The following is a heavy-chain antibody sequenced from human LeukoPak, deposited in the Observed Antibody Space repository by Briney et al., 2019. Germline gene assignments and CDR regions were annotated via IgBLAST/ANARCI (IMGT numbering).Heavy chain of an antibody. V-gene: IGHV4-30-4*01. CDR3: ARGPYYYGSGSFDY. Sequence: SQTLSLTCTVSGGSISSGDYYRSWIRQPPGKGLEWIGYIYYSGSTYYNPSLKSRVTISVDTSKNQFSLKLSSVTAADTAVYYCARGPYYYGSGSFDYWGQGTLVTVSS. CDR2: IYYSGST. D-gene: IGHD3-10*01. CDR1: GGSISSGDYY. J-gene: IGHJ4*02.